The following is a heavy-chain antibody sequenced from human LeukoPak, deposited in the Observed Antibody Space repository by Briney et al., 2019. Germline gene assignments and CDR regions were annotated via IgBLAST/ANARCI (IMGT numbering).Heavy chain of an antibody. CDR1: GFTFDDYA. CDR2: ISWNSGSI. CDR3: AKDRSGFGEVFDY. J-gene: IGHJ4*02. V-gene: IGHV3-9*01. D-gene: IGHD3-10*01. Sequence: GGFLRLSCAASGFTFDDYAMHWVRQAPGKGLEWVSGISWNSGSIGYADSVKGRFTISRDNAKNSLYLQMNSLRAEDTALYYCAKDRSGFGEVFDYWGQGTLVTVSS.